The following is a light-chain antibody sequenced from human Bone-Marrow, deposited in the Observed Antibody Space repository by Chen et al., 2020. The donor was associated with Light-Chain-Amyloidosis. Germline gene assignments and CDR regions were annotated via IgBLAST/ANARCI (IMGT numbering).Light chain of an antibody. CDR3: QSYDSSLSVV. CDR2: GNN. V-gene: IGLV1-40*01. Sequence: QSVLTQPPSVSGAPAQRVTISCTGSSSNIGAGYYVHWYQHLPGTAPRLLSYGNNNRPSGVPDRFSGSKSDTASSLAITGLQAEDEADYFCQSYDSSLSVVFGGGTKVTVV. J-gene: IGLJ2*01. CDR1: SSNIGAGYY.